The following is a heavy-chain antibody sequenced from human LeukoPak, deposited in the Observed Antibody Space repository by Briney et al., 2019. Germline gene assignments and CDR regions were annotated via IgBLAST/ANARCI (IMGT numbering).Heavy chain of an antibody. CDR2: INHSGST. V-gene: IGHV4-34*01. Sequence: SETLSLTCAVYGGSFSGYYWSWIRQPPGKGLEWIGEINHSGSTNYNPSLKSRVTISVDTSKNQFSLKLSSVTAADTAVYYCAGGSWYRRPRPNYFDYWGQGTLVTVSS. CDR3: AGGSWYRRPRPNYFDY. J-gene: IGHJ4*02. D-gene: IGHD6-13*01. CDR1: GGSFSGYY.